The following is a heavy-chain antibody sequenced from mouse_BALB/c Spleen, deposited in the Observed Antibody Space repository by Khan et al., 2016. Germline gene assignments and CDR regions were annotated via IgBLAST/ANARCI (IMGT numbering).Heavy chain of an antibody. CDR3: ARRGYWYFDV. CDR1: GFSLSRYS. V-gene: IGHV2-6-4*01. J-gene: IGHJ1*01. CDR2: IWGGGST. Sequence: QVQLKESGPGLVAPSQSLSITCTVSGFSLSRYSVHWVRQSPGKGLEWLGMIWGGGSTDYNSALRSRLSISQENSKSKVFLKMNSTQTDDSAIYYWARRGYWYFDVWGAGTTVTVSS.